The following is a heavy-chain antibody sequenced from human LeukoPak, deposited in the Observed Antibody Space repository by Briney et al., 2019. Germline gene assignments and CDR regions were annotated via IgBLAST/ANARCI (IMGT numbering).Heavy chain of an antibody. CDR2: VSSDGGST. CDR1: GFTFSSFA. D-gene: IGHD3-10*01. CDR3: SGFLAFDY. Sequence: PGGSLRLSCSVSGFTFSSFAMHWVRQAPGKGLEYVSTVSSDGGSTYYADSVKGRFTISRDNSRDTLYLQMSSLRPEDTAVYYCSGFLAFDYWGQGTLVTVSS. V-gene: IGHV3-64D*09. J-gene: IGHJ4*02.